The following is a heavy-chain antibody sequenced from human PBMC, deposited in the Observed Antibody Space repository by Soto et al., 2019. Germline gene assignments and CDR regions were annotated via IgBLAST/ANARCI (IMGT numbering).Heavy chain of an antibody. J-gene: IGHJ6*02. CDR3: ARGYIVVVPAAGAGGDYYGMDV. Sequence: SVKVSFKASGGTFSSYAISWVRQAPGQGLEWMGGIIPIFGTANYAQKFQGRVTITADESTSTAYMELSSLRSEDTAVYYCARGYIVVVPAAGAGGDYYGMDVWGQGTTVTVSS. CDR1: GGTFSSYA. V-gene: IGHV1-69*13. D-gene: IGHD2-2*01. CDR2: IIPIFGTA.